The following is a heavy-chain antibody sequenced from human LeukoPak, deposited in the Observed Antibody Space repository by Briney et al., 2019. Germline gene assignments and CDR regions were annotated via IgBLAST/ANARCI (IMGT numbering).Heavy chain of an antibody. CDR2: ISSSGSTI. V-gene: IGHV3-48*03. CDR3: ARDSASQYCSGGSCYSGAPFDI. Sequence: PGGSLRLSCAASGFTFSSYEMNWVRQAPGKGLEWVSYISSSGSTIYYADSVKGRFTISRDNAKNSLYLQMNSLRAEDTAVYYCARDSASQYCSGGSCYSGAPFDIWGQGTMVTVSS. D-gene: IGHD2-15*01. CDR1: GFTFSSYE. J-gene: IGHJ3*02.